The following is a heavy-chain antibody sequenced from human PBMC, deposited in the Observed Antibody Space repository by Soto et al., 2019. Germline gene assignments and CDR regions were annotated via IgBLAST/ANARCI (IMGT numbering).Heavy chain of an antibody. CDR2: FSGSSVTI. CDR1: ESTLISNT. CDR3: ARDHGGSTWFVGIYYYFGVDV. V-gene: IGHV3-48*02. D-gene: IGHD6-13*01. J-gene: IGHJ6*02. Sequence: EVQLVESGGGLVQPGGARGLSCAAPESTLISNTMNWFRRVPGKGRGWVLYFSGSSVTIYYADSVKGRFTISRDNAKNSLYLQMDSLRDEDTAVYYCARDHGGSTWFVGIYYYFGVDVWGQGTTVTVSS.